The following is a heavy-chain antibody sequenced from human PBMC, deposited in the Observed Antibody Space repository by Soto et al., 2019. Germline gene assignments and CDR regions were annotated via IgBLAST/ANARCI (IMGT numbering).Heavy chain of an antibody. Sequence: QLQLQESGPGLVRPSGTLSLTCAVSGGFTSTNNWWSWVRQPPGKGLEWIGDAYHSGSTEHNPAPKRRVRISVDKSKNQISLKLTSATAADTAVYYCARSPPSSYYGGSGTFDYWGQGTLVTVSS. CDR1: GGFTSTNNW. J-gene: IGHJ4*02. D-gene: IGHD3-10*01. CDR2: AYHSGST. V-gene: IGHV4-4*02. CDR3: ARSPPSSYYGGSGTFDY.